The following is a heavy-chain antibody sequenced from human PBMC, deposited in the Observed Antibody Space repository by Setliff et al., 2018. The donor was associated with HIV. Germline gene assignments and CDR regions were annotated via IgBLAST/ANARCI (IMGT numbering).Heavy chain of an antibody. CDR3: AREKRDIVVVPAVFGAFDI. CDR2: IYHSGST. J-gene: IGHJ3*02. CDR1: GYSISSGYY. Sequence: SETLSLTCAVSGYSISSGYYWGWIRQPPGKGLEWIGSIYHSGSTYYNPSPKSRVTISVDTSKNQFSLKLSSVTAADTAVYYCAREKRDIVVVPAVFGAFDIWGQGTMVTVSS. D-gene: IGHD2-2*01. V-gene: IGHV4-38-2*02.